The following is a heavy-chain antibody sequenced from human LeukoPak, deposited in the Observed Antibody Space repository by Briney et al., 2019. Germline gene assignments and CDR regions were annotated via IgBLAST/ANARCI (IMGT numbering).Heavy chain of an antibody. J-gene: IGHJ3*01. D-gene: IGHD3-3*01. V-gene: IGHV2-5*02. CDR2: IYWDDDV. Sequence: ESGPTLVKPTQTLTLTCSCSGFSLTTSGVGVGWIRQPPGKALEWPTLIYWDDDVRSSPSLKNRLTITKDTSKNQVVLTMTNMDPGDTGTYYCAHRVRLEWIGADAFDFWGQGTMVTVSS. CDR3: AHRVRLEWIGADAFDF. CDR1: GFSLTTSGVG.